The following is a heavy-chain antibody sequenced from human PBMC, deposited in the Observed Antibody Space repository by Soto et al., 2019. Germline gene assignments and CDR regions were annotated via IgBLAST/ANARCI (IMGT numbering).Heavy chain of an antibody. D-gene: IGHD1-1*01. Sequence: QVQLQESGPGLVKPSETLSLTCTVSGGSISSYYWSWIRQPPGKGLEWIGYIYYSGSTNYNPSLTSRVTISVDTSKNQFSLKLSSVTAADTAVYYCARRSNWNYYYYGMDVWGQGTTVTVSS. CDR2: IYYSGST. CDR1: GGSISSYY. CDR3: ARRSNWNYYYYGMDV. V-gene: IGHV4-59*08. J-gene: IGHJ6*02.